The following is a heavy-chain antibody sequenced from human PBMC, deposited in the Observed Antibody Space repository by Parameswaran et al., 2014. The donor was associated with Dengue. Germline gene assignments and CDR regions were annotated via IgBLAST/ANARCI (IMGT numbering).Heavy chain of an antibody. V-gene: IGHV3-7*01. CDR1: GFTFSSYW. Sequence: GESLKISCAASGFTFSSYWMSWVRQAPGKGLEWVASMGQDGSGKYYVDSVKGRFTISRDNAKNSLYLQMNSLRVEDTAVYYCAREARRAYGQIDFWGQGTLVTVSS. J-gene: IGHJ4*02. CDR3: AREARRAYGQIDF. CDR2: MGQDGSGK. D-gene: IGHD4-17*01.